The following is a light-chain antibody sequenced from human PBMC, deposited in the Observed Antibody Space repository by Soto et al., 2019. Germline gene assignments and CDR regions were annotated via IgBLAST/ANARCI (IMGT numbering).Light chain of an antibody. Sequence: EVVMTQSPATLSVSPGERATLSCRASQSVNSDLAGFQQKPGQAPRLLIYAASTRATGISARFSGSGSGTEFTLTISSLQSEDFAVYYCQQYNNWPPWTFGQGTKVDIK. CDR2: AAS. CDR1: QSVNSD. V-gene: IGKV3-15*01. CDR3: QQYNNWPPWT. J-gene: IGKJ1*01.